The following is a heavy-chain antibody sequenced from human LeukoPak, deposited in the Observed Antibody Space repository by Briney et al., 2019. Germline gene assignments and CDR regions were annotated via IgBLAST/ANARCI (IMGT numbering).Heavy chain of an antibody. Sequence: SETLSLTCAVYGGSFSGYYWSWIRQPPGKGLEWIGEINHSGSTNYNPSLKSRVTTSVDTSKNQFSLKLSSVTAADTAVYYCARGLVLGYCSGGSCYGDDDYWGQGTLVTVSS. D-gene: IGHD2-15*01. V-gene: IGHV4-34*01. CDR1: GGSFSGYY. J-gene: IGHJ4*02. CDR3: ARGLVLGYCSGGSCYGDDDY. CDR2: INHSGST.